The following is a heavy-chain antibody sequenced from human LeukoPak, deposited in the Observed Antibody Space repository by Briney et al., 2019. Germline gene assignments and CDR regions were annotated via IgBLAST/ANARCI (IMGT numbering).Heavy chain of an antibody. D-gene: IGHD3-3*01. CDR1: GFTFSNYE. J-gene: IGHJ4*02. CDR3: AKSPDYDFWSGYPYFDY. CDR2: ISSSGSDI. Sequence: PGGSLRLSCAASGFTFSNYEMHWVRQAPGKGLEWVSYISSSGSDIYYADSVKGRFTISRDNAKNSLYLHMNSLRAEDTAVYYCAKSPDYDFWSGYPYFDYWGQGTLVTVSS. V-gene: IGHV3-48*03.